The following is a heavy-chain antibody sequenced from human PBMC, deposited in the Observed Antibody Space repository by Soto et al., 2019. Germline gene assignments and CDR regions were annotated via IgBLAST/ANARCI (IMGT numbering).Heavy chain of an antibody. CDR2: INGDGSTT. J-gene: IGHJ4*02. D-gene: IGHD1-20*01. Sequence: DVQLVVSGGDLIQPGGSLRLSCAASGFTFSNYWMHWVRQAPGKGLVWVSRINGDGSTTSYADSVKGRFTISRDNAKNTLSLQMNSLRAEDTAVYYCVRGSVYNWRGDFWGQGTLVTVSS. CDR1: GFTFSNYW. V-gene: IGHV3-74*01. CDR3: VRGSVYNWRGDF.